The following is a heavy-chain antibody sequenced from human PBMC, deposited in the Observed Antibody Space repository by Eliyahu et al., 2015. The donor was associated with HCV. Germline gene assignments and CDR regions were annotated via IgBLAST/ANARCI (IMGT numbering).Heavy chain of an antibody. CDR2: ISGSGGRT. V-gene: IGHV3-23*01. CDR1: GFIYRGYA. D-gene: IGHD5-12*01. Sequence: EVQLLESGGGLVQPGGSLRLSCSASGFIYRGYALAWVRQAPGKGLXWVSAISGSGGRTNYADXVKGRFTISRDNSNNRLYLQMNSLRVEDTAIYYCAKDGSYGGLGYFDFWGQGALVTVSS. J-gene: IGHJ4*02. CDR3: AKDGSYGGLGYFDF.